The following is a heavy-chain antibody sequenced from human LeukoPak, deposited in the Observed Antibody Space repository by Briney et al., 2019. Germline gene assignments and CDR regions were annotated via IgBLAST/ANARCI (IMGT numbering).Heavy chain of an antibody. Sequence: SETLSLTCTVSGGSISSHYWRWIRQPPGKGLEWIGYIYYSGSTNYNPSLKSRVTISVDTSKNQFSLKLSSVTAADTALYYCARHRWLLPELPDYFDYWGQGTLVTVSS. J-gene: IGHJ4*02. V-gene: IGHV4-59*08. CDR3: ARHRWLLPELPDYFDY. CDR1: GGSISSHY. CDR2: IYYSGST. D-gene: IGHD4-23*01.